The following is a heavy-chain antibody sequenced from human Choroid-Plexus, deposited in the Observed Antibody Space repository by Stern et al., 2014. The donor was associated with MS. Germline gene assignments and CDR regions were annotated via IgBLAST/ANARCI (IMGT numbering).Heavy chain of an antibody. Sequence: VQLVESGGGVAQPGRTLIPSCAASGFTFSNFGMHWVRQAPGKGLEWVALISYDGSDKYYADSVKGRFTIFRDNSKNTLYMHMNSLRAEDTAVYYCAKDRQWSTYFFDYWGQGSLVTVSS. J-gene: IGHJ4*02. CDR3: AKDRQWSTYFFDY. CDR1: GFTFSNFG. D-gene: IGHD2-15*01. CDR2: ISYDGSDK. V-gene: IGHV3-30*18.